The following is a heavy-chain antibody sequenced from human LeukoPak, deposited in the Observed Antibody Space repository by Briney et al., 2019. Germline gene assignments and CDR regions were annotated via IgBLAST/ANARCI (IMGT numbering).Heavy chain of an antibody. Sequence: SETLSLTCAVYGGSFSGYYWSWIRQPPGKGLEWIGEINHSGNTNYNPSLKSRVTISVDTSKNQFSLKLSSVTAADTAVYYCARDPSMVRGVSWFDPWGQGTLVTVSS. D-gene: IGHD3-10*01. CDR3: ARDPSMVRGVSWFDP. CDR2: INHSGNT. V-gene: IGHV4-34*01. J-gene: IGHJ5*02. CDR1: GGSFSGYY.